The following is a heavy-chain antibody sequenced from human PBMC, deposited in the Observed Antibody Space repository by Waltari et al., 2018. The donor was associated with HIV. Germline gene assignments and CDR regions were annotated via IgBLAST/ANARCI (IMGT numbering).Heavy chain of an antibody. CDR1: GYIFTSHA. Sequence: QVQLVQSGAEVKKPGASVKVSCKASGYIFTSHAMHWVRQAPGQSLEWMGWINAGNGNTKSSQKFQVRITITRDTSASTVYMELSSLRSEDTSVYFCARAIDYYDSSGFQHWGQGTLVTVSS. J-gene: IGHJ1*01. CDR2: INAGNGNT. V-gene: IGHV1-3*01. CDR3: ARAIDYYDSSGFQH. D-gene: IGHD3-22*01.